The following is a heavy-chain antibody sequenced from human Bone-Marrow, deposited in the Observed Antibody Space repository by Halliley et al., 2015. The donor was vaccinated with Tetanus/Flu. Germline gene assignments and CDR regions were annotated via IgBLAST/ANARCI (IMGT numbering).Heavy chain of an antibody. CDR3: ARGPIYPTANDL. V-gene: IGHV4-31*02. D-gene: IGHD3-3*02. CDR2: VYSSGNS. Sequence: EYNGYVYSSGNSYYKPPLRSRATISIDTSKNQFSLSLNSLTAADTAVYYCARGPIYPTANDLWGQGTLVTVSS. J-gene: IGHJ5*02.